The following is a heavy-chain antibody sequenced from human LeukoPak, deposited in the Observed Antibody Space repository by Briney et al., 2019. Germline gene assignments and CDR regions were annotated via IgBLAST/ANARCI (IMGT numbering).Heavy chain of an antibody. V-gene: IGHV3-30*02. Sequence: GGSLRLSCAASGFTFITFGMHWVRQAPGKGLEWVAFIRYDGSNQYYEDSVKGRFTISRDNSKNKVYLEMSRLRPEDSALYYCVKDDVYDATEAWGRGTLVTVSS. CDR3: VKDDVYDATEA. J-gene: IGHJ5*02. CDR2: IRYDGSNQ. D-gene: IGHD4/OR15-4a*01. CDR1: GFTFITFG.